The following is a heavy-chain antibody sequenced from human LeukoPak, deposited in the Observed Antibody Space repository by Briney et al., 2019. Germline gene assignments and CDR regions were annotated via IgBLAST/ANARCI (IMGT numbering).Heavy chain of an antibody. CDR1: GFIFSNCW. CDR2: IKQDGSEK. J-gene: IGHJ3*02. CDR3: AREYSSSLDAFDI. Sequence: GGSLRLSCETSGFIFSNCWMTWVRQAPGKGLEWVANIKQDGSEKYYVDSVKGRFTISRDNAKNSLYLQMNSLRAEDTAVYYCAREYSSSLDAFDIWGQGTMVTVSS. D-gene: IGHD6-13*01. V-gene: IGHV3-7*01.